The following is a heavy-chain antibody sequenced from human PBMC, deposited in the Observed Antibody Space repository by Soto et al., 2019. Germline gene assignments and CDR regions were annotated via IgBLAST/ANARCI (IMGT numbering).Heavy chain of an antibody. CDR1: GGIFSSYA. Sequence: QVQLVQSGAEVKKPGSSVKVSCKASGGIFSSYAISWVRQAPGHGLEWMGEIIPILNTPHYAQKFQDRLTITADESTRTASMELSSLRSDDTAVYYCARIGGVGAPPGADYWGQGTLVTVSS. CDR2: IIPILNTP. D-gene: IGHD1-26*01. J-gene: IGHJ4*02. CDR3: ARIGGVGAPPGADY. V-gene: IGHV1-69*01.